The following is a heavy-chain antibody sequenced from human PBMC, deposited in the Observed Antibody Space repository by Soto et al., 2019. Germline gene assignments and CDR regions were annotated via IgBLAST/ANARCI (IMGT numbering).Heavy chain of an antibody. CDR3: ARAVAVPADFDY. CDR2: INAGNGNT. D-gene: IGHD6-19*01. V-gene: IGHV1-3*01. J-gene: IGHJ4*02. Sequence: ASVKVSCKPAGYIFPNYVIHWVRQAPGQRLEWMGWINAGNGNTKYSQKFQGRVTITRDTSASTAYMELSSLRSEDTAVYYCARAVAVPADFDYWGLGTLVTVSS. CDR1: GYIFPNYV.